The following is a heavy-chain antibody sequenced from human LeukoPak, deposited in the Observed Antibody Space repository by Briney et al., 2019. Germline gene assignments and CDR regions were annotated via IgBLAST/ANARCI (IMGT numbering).Heavy chain of an antibody. J-gene: IGHJ6*03. D-gene: IGHD3-10*01. V-gene: IGHV4-34*01. CDR2: INHSGST. CDR3: ARRGSGQYYYYYTDV. CDR1: VGSFSGYY. Sequence: SETLSLTCAVYVGSFSGYYWSWIRQPPGKGLEWIGEINHSGSTNYNPSLKSRVTISVDTSKNQFSLKLSSVTAADTAVYYCARRGSGQYYYYYTDVWGKGTTVTVSS.